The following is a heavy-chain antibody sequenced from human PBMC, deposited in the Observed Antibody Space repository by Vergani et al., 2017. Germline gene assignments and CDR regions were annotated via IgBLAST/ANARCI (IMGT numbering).Heavy chain of an antibody. CDR2: INHSGST. CDR1: GGSFSGYY. D-gene: IGHD6-6*01. Sequence: QVQLQQWGAGLLKPSETLSLTCAVYGGSFSGYYWSWIRQPPGKGLEWIGEINHSGSTNYNPSLKSRVTISVDTSKNQFSLKLSSVTAADTAVYYCARRGDAARPFDYWGQGTLVTVSS. CDR3: ARRGDAARPFDY. V-gene: IGHV4-34*01. J-gene: IGHJ4*02.